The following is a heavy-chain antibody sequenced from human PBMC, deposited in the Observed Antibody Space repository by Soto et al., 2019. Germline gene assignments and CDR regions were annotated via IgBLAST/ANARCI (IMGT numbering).Heavy chain of an antibody. CDR2: ISGSGGST. D-gene: IGHD2-15*01. CDR1: GFTFSSYA. J-gene: IGHJ5*02. Sequence: GGSLRLSCAASGFTFSSYAMSWVRQAPGKGLEWVSAISGSGGSTYYADSVKGRFTISRDNSKNTLYLQMNSLRAEDTAVYYCARTVVAATQNWFDPWGQGTLVTVSS. V-gene: IGHV3-23*01. CDR3: ARTVVAATQNWFDP.